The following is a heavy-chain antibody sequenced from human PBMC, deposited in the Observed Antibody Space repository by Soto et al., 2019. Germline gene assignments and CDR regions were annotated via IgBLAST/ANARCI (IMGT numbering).Heavy chain of an antibody. J-gene: IGHJ3*02. Sequence: SVKVSCKASGYTFTSYAMHWVRQAPGQRLEWMGWINAGNGNTKYSQKFQGRVTITRDTSASTAYMELSSLRSEDTAVYYCARDLSYYDISYYAFDIWGQGTMVTVSS. D-gene: IGHD3-9*01. CDR3: ARDLSYYDISYYAFDI. CDR2: INAGNGNT. CDR1: GYTFTSYA. V-gene: IGHV1-3*01.